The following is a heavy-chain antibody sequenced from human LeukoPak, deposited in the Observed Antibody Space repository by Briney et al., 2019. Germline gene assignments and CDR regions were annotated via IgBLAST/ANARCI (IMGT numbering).Heavy chain of an antibody. CDR1: GFTFSSYA. CDR2: ISGSGGST. J-gene: IGHJ4*02. CDR3: AKDSRFTIFGVAPLDY. V-gene: IGHV3-23*01. Sequence: HPGGSLRLSCAASGFTFSSYAMSWVRQAPGKGLEWVSAISGSGGSTYYADSVKGRITISRDNSKNTLYLQMNSLRAEDTAVYYCAKDSRFTIFGVAPLDYWGQGTLVTVSS. D-gene: IGHD3-3*01.